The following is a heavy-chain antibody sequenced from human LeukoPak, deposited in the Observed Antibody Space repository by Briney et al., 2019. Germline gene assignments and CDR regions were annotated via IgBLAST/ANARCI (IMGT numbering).Heavy chain of an antibody. CDR2: INPDGSEK. CDR3: ARDMVEAGMDV. V-gene: IGHV3-7*01. CDR1: GFRFGSDW. J-gene: IGHJ6*03. D-gene: IGHD4/OR15-4a*01. Sequence: GGSLRLSCAASGFRFGSDWMSWVRQAPGKGLEWVANINPDGSEKYYVDSVKGRFTISRDNAKNSLYLQMNSLRAEDTAVYYCARDMVEAGMDVWGKGTTVTVSS.